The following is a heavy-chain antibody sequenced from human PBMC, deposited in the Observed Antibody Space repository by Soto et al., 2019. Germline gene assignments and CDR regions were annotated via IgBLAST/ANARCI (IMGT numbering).Heavy chain of an antibody. CDR1: GGSINSGGYY. D-gene: IGHD3-10*01. CDR2: IYYSGST. J-gene: IGHJ6*03. V-gene: IGHV4-31*03. CDR3: AREFGGSGSYYNRDYYYYYMDV. Sequence: ASETLSLTCTVSGGSINSGGYYWSWIRQHPGKGLEWIGYIYYSGSTYYNPSLKSRVTISVDTSKNQFSLKLSSVTAADTAVYYCAREFGGSGSYYNRDYYYYYMDVWGKGTTVTVSS.